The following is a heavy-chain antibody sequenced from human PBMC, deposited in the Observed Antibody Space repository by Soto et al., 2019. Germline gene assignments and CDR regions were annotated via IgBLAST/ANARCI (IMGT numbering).Heavy chain of an antibody. CDR1: GGSISSSNYY. Sequence: ETLSLTCTVSGGSISSSNYYWGWVRQAPGKGLEWVSSISSSSSYIYYADSVKGRFTISRDNAKNSLYLQMNSLRAEDTAVYYCARDHPTLYGMDVWGQGTTVTVSS. CDR2: ISSSSSYI. CDR3: ARDHPTLYGMDV. V-gene: IGHV3-21*01. J-gene: IGHJ6*02.